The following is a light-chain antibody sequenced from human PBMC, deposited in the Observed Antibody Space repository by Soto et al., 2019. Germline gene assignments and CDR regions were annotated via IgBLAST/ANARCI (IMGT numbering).Light chain of an antibody. CDR3: KQYNNWNYT. Sequence: TQFPATLSVSPGEVVTLYCSPAQDVTTNFAWYQVKRGQPPRLLILDISTRAPGVPASFRGSGSRKEFTLAIRGLPSEAVAVYFCKQYNNWNYTVGQGARLKIK. V-gene: IGKV3-15*01. CDR1: QDVTTN. J-gene: IGKJ5*01. CDR2: DIS.